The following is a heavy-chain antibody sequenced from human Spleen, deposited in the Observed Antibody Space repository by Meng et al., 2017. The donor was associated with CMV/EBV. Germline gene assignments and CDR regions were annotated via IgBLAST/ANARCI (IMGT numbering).Heavy chain of an antibody. CDR1: GFIFSSFL. J-gene: IGHJ4*02. Sequence: GFIFSSFLIHWVLHAPVKGLEWLAVISYDGTNEYSSYSVKGRFTISRDTSANTLHLQMNSLSAEDTAVYYCARDQEPTAVHYFDYWGQGTLVTVSS. D-gene: IGHD2-2*01. V-gene: IGHV3-30-3*01. CDR2: ISYDGTNE. CDR3: ARDQEPTAVHYFDY.